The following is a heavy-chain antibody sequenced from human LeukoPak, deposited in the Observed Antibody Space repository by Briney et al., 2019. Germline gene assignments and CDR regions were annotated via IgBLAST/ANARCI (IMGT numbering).Heavy chain of an antibody. Sequence: PGGSLRLSCAASGFTFSTYAMTWFRQAPGKGLEWIGYIFYSGNSNYNPSLKSRVTISVDTSKNQFSLNLTSVTAADTAVYFCARTGFGELPFDYWGQGTLVTVSS. V-gene: IGHV4-59*01. J-gene: IGHJ4*02. CDR3: ARTGFGELPFDY. D-gene: IGHD3-10*01. CDR1: GFTFSTYA. CDR2: IFYSGNS.